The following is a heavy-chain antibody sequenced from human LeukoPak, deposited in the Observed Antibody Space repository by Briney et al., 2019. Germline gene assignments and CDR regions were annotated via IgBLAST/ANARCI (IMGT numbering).Heavy chain of an antibody. J-gene: IGHJ6*02. V-gene: IGHV3-21*01. Sequence: GGFLRLSCAASGFTFSSYSMNWVRQAPGKGLEWVSSISSSSSYIYYADSVKGRFTISRDNAKNSLYLQMNSLRAEDTAVYYCARLRLVVVPAAIRGYYYYGMDVWGQGTTVTVSS. CDR2: ISSSSSYI. CDR1: GFTFSSYS. CDR3: ARLRLVVVPAAIRGYYYYGMDV. D-gene: IGHD2-2*02.